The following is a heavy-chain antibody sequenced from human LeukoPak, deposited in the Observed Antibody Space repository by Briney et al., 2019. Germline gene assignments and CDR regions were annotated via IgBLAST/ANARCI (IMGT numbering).Heavy chain of an antibody. J-gene: IGHJ4*02. Sequence: GRSLRLSCAASGFTFGGYAIHWVRQAPGKGLEWVAVISYDGSNKYYADSVKGRFTISRDNSKNTLYLQMNSLRAEDTAVYYCAREMGGSGSYVVDYWGQGTLVTVSS. CDR1: GFTFGGYA. CDR2: ISYDGSNK. V-gene: IGHV3-30*04. D-gene: IGHD3-10*01. CDR3: AREMGGSGSYVVDY.